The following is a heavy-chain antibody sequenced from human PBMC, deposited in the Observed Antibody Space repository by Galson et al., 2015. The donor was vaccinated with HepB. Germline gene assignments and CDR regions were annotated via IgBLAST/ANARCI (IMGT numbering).Heavy chain of an antibody. Sequence: SLRLSCAASGFTFSSYWMSWVRQAPGKGLEWVANIKQDGSEKYYVDSVKGRFTISRDNAKNSLYPQMNSLRAEDTAVYYCARDVRDYYGSGSYYRDYYYYYGMDVWGQGTTVTVSS. V-gene: IGHV3-7*01. J-gene: IGHJ6*02. D-gene: IGHD3-10*01. CDR3: ARDVRDYYGSGSYYRDYYYYYGMDV. CDR2: IKQDGSEK. CDR1: GFTFSSYW.